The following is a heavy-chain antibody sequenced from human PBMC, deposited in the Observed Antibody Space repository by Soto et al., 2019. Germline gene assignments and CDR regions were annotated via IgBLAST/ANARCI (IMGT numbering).Heavy chain of an antibody. Sequence: SGGSLRLSCAASGFTFSSYDMHWVRQATGKGLEWVSAIGTAGDTYYPGSVKGRFTISRENAKNSLYLQMNSLRAGDTAVYYCARTPRSYQLLGAYYYYYMDVWGKGTTVTVSS. CDR1: GFTFSSYD. CDR2: IGTAGDT. D-gene: IGHD2-2*01. V-gene: IGHV3-13*01. CDR3: ARTPRSYQLLGAYYYYYMDV. J-gene: IGHJ6*03.